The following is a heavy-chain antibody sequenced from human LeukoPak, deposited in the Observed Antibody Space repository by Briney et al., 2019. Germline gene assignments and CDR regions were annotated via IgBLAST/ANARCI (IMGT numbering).Heavy chain of an antibody. CDR2: IYYSGST. Sequence: MSSETLSLTCTVSGGSISSYYWSWIRQPPGKGLEWIGYIYYSGSTNYNPSLKSRVTISVDTSKNQFSLKLSSVTAADTAVYYCARYSGSYLGPYYYYMDVWGKGTTVTVSS. CDR3: ARYSGSYLGPYYYYMDV. J-gene: IGHJ6*03. D-gene: IGHD1-26*01. CDR1: GGSISSYY. V-gene: IGHV4-59*01.